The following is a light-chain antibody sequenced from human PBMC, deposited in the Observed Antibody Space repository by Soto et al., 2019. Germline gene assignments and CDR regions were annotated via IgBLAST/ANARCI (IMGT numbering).Light chain of an antibody. CDR2: DNN. J-gene: IGLJ2*01. V-gene: IGLV1-51*01. CDR3: GTWDSSLSAVV. Sequence: QSVLTQPPSVSAAPGKKVTISCSESSSNIGNNYVSWYQQLPGTVPKLLIYDNNKRPSGIPDRFSGSKSGTSATLGITGLQTGDEADYYCGTWDSSLSAVVFGGGTK. CDR1: SSNIGNNY.